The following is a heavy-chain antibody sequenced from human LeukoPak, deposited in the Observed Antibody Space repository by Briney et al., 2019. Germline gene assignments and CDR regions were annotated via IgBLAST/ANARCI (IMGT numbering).Heavy chain of an antibody. Sequence: GGSLRLSCAASEFSVGSNYMTWVRQAPGKGLEWVGFIRSKVWDGTPEYAPSVKGRFTISRNDSKGIAYPQMNSLKTEDTAVYYCSRDQTPYYWGQGTLVTVSS. J-gene: IGHJ4*02. CDR1: EFSVGSNY. CDR2: IRSKVWDGTP. CDR3: SRDQTPYY. V-gene: IGHV3-22*01.